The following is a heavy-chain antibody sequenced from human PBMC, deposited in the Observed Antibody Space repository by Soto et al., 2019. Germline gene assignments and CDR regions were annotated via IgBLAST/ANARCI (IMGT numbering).Heavy chain of an antibody. CDR1: GYTFTGYY. CDR2: INPNSGGT. CDR3: ARAKSEKYYDFWSGYYARPDAFDI. D-gene: IGHD3-3*01. J-gene: IGHJ3*02. Sequence: GASVKVSCKASGYTFTGYYMHWVRQAPGQGLEWMGWINPNSGGTNYAQKFQGWVTMTRDTSISTAYMELSRLRSDDTAVYYCARAKSEKYYDFWSGYYARPDAFDIWGQGTMVTVSS. V-gene: IGHV1-2*04.